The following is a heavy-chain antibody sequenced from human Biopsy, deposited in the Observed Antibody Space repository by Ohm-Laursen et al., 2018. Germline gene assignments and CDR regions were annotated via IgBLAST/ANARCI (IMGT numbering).Heavy chain of an antibody. V-gene: IGHV3-30*18. J-gene: IGHJ6*02. CDR3: AKDRYNYTPIGGFSMDV. CDR2: IFYDGSNT. CDR1: GFTFNNYG. D-gene: IGHD5-18*01. Sequence: SLRLSCTAFGFTFNNYGMQWVRQAPGKGLEWAAFIFYDGSNTYYADSVKGRLTISRDNSRDTLYLQMSSLRAEDTAVYYCAKDRYNYTPIGGFSMDVWGQGTTVTVSS.